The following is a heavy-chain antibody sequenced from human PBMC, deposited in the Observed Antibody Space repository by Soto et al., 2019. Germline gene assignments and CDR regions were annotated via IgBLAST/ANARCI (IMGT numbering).Heavy chain of an antibody. CDR3: ASRYYYGSGSYLYYFDY. Sequence: QVQLVQSGAEVKKPGSSVKVSCKASGGTFSSYTISWVRQAPGQGLEWMGRIIPILGIANYAQKFQGRVTITADKSTSTAYMELSSLRSEDTDVYYCASRYYYGSGSYLYYFDYWGQGTLVTVSS. CDR1: GGTFSSYT. CDR2: IIPILGIA. J-gene: IGHJ4*02. V-gene: IGHV1-69*02. D-gene: IGHD3-10*01.